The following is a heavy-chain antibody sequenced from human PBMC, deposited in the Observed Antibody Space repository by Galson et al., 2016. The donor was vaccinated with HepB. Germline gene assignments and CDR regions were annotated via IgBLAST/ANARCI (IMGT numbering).Heavy chain of an antibody. J-gene: IGHJ3*02. CDR1: GYTFTSYA. V-gene: IGHV1-3*01. CDR3: ARDGGYCSSTSCYNDAFDT. Sequence: SVKVSCKASGYTFTSYAMHWVRQAPGQRLEWMGWINAGNGNTKYSQKFQGRVTITRDTSASTAYMELSSLRSEDTAVYYCARDGGYCSSTSCYNDAFDTWGQGTMVTVSS. CDR2: INAGNGNT. D-gene: IGHD2-2*02.